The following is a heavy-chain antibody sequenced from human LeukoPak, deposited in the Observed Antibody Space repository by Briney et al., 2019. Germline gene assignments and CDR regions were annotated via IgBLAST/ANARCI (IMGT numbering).Heavy chain of an antibody. CDR1: GYTFTSYG. V-gene: IGHV1-18*04. D-gene: IGHD6-19*01. CDR2: ISAYDGNT. J-gene: IGHJ4*02. Sequence: ASVKVSCKASGYTFTSYGISWVRQAPGQGLEWMGWISAYDGNTNYAQKFQGRVNVPTDTSTSPAYMEVRSLRSDDTAVYYCARSDPTVAGTYWGQGTLVTVSS. CDR3: ARSDPTVAGTY.